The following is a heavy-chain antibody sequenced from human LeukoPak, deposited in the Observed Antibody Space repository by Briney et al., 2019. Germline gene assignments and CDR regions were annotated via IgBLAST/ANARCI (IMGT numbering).Heavy chain of an antibody. Sequence: GASVKVSCKASGGSFSTYTINWVRQAPGQGLEWMGGIIPIFGTANYAQKFQGRVTMTTDTSTSTAYMELRSLRSDDTAVYYCARMYSSSHVGAGFMDVWGKGTTVTVSS. D-gene: IGHD6-13*01. CDR3: ARMYSSSHVGAGFMDV. CDR2: IIPIFGTA. J-gene: IGHJ6*03. V-gene: IGHV1-69*05. CDR1: GGSFSTYT.